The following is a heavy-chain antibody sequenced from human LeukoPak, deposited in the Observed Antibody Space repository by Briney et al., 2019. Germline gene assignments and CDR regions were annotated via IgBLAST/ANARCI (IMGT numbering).Heavy chain of an antibody. J-gene: IGHJ4*02. D-gene: IGHD5-18*01. CDR2: IKKDGSEK. V-gene: IGHV3-7*01. CDR1: GFTFSSYW. CDR3: ARDLSGVTGYTYGRGIDY. Sequence: GGSLRLSCAASGFTFSSYWMTWVRQAPGKGLEWVASIKKDGSEKYYVDSVKGRCTISRDNAKTSLYLQMNSLRAEDTAVYYCARDLSGVTGYTYGRGIDYWGQGTLVTVSS.